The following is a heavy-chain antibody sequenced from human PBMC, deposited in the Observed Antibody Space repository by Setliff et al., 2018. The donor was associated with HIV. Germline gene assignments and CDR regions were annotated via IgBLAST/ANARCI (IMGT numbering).Heavy chain of an antibody. J-gene: IGHJ4*02. CDR3: AKSHSASIAARGYYFDY. CDR1: GFTFDDYA. D-gene: IGHD6-6*01. Sequence: PGGSLRLSCAASGFTFDDYAMHWVRQVPGKGLEWVSGISWNSGSIDYVDSVKGRFTTSRDNAKNSLYMQMNSLRSEDTALYYCAKSHSASIAARGYYFDYWGQGTLVTVSS. V-gene: IGHV3-9*01. CDR2: ISWNSGSI.